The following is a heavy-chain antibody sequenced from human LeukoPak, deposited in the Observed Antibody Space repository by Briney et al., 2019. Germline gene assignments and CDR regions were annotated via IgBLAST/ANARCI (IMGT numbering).Heavy chain of an antibody. Sequence: PGGSLRLSCVASGFSFSSYAMSWVRQSPGKGLEWVSAFSGGASRTYYADSVKGRFTISRDNSKNTLYLQMNSLRAEDTAVYYCARLNGSGTRKGTNWFDPWGQGTLVTVSS. CDR1: GFSFSSYA. CDR3: ARLNGSGTRKGTNWFDP. CDR2: FSGGASRT. D-gene: IGHD3-3*01. V-gene: IGHV3-23*01. J-gene: IGHJ5*02.